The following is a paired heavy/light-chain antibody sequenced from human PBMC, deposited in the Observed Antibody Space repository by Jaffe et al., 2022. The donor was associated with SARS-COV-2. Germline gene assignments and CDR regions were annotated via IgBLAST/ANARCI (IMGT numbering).Heavy chain of an antibody. Sequence: QVQLQQWGAGLLKPSETLSLTCAVFGGSFSDYYWSWVRQPPGKGLEWIGEINHSGSTNYNPSLKSRVTISIDTSKDQFSLKLSSVTAADSAVYYCARGWSFGFFAVVFIPAQNSWYFDLWGRGTLVTVSS. CDR1: GGSFSDYY. CDR2: INHSGST. CDR3: ARGWSFGFFAVVFIPAQNSWYFDL. D-gene: IGHD3-3*01. V-gene: IGHV4-34*01. J-gene: IGHJ2*01.
Light chain of an antibody. CDR3: QQYYSTPLT. CDR1: QSVLFFSNSKNY. Sequence: DIVMTQSPDSLAVSLGERATINCKSSQSVLFFSNSKNYLAWYQQKPGQPPRLLIYWASTRESGVPARFSGSGSGTDFTLTISSLQAEDVAVYFCQQYYSTPLTFGGGTKVEIK. J-gene: IGKJ4*01. CDR2: WAS. V-gene: IGKV4-1*01.